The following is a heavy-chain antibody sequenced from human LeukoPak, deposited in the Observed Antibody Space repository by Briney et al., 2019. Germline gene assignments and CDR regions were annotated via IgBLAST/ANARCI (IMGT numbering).Heavy chain of an antibody. CDR1: GFSLEDYA. J-gene: IGHJ3*01. D-gene: IGHD3-9*01. CDR2: ISWDSGNQ. CDR3: VKDMGFDLLKDAFHV. V-gene: IGHV3-9*01. Sequence: GGSLRLSCVGSGFSLEDYAMHWVRQVPGKGLEWVSSISWDSGNQAYTDSVKGRFTISRGNGKNSLYLQMNSLRPEDTAFYYCVKDMGFDLLKDAFHVWGQGTLVTVSS.